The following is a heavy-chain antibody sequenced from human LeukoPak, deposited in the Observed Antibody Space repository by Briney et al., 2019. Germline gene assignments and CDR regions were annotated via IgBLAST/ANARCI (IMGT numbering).Heavy chain of an antibody. J-gene: IGHJ4*02. CDR3: ASTPYYYDSSGYRLLYYFDY. CDR1: GGSFSAYS. Sequence: SETLSLTCAVYGGSFSAYSWSWIRQPAGKGLEWIGRIYTSGSTNYNPSLKSRVTISVDTSKNQFSLKLSSVTAADTAVYYCASTPYYYDSSGYRLLYYFDYWGQGTLVTVSS. D-gene: IGHD3-22*01. CDR2: IYTSGST. V-gene: IGHV4-59*10.